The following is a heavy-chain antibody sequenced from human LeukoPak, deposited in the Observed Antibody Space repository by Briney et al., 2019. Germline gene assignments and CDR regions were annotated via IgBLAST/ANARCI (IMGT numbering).Heavy chain of an antibody. J-gene: IGHJ6*03. Sequence: ASVKVSCKASGYTFTSYGISWVRQAPGQGLEWMGWISAYNGNTNYAQKLQGRVTMTTDTSMSTAYMELRSLRSDDTAVYYCARSKAVAVYYYYYYMDVWGKGTTVTVSS. CDR3: ARSKAVAVYYYYYYMDV. D-gene: IGHD6-19*01. CDR1: GYTFTSYG. CDR2: ISAYNGNT. V-gene: IGHV1-18*01.